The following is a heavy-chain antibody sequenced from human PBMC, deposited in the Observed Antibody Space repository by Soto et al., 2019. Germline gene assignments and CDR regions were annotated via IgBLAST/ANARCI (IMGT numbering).Heavy chain of an antibody. CDR3: ARDRAPGYYYGMDV. CDR2: IYYSGST. J-gene: IGHJ6*02. Sequence: LSLTCTVSGGSVSSGSYYWSWIRQPPGKGLEWIGYIYYSGSTNYNPSLKSRVTISVDTSKNQFSLKLSSVTAADTAVYYCARDRAPGYYYGMDVWGQGTTVTVSS. CDR1: GGSVSSGSYY. V-gene: IGHV4-61*01.